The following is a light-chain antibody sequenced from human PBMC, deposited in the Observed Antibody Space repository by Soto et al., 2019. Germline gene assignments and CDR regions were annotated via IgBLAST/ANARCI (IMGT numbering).Light chain of an antibody. CDR2: DAS. Sequence: EIVLTQSPATLSLSPGERATLSCRASQSVSSYLAWYQQKPGQAPRLLIYDASNRATGIPARFSGSGSGTDFTLTISSLDPEDFAVYYCQQRSNWPRTFGPGTKV. J-gene: IGKJ1*01. CDR3: QQRSNWPRT. V-gene: IGKV3-11*01. CDR1: QSVSSY.